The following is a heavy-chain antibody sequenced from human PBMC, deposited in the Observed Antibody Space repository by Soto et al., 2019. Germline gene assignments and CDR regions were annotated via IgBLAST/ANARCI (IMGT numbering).Heavy chain of an antibody. D-gene: IGHD2-21*01. J-gene: IGHJ6*03. Sequence: SETLSLTCVVSDGSLSDYFWSWIRQPPGMALEWIGEINHLGSINYNPSLKSRVTMSVDTSKNQFSLTLNSVTAADTATYYCARGGISHWAYFYYMDVWDRGTTVTV. V-gene: IGHV4-34*01. CDR3: ARGGISHWAYFYYMDV. CDR2: INHLGSI. CDR1: DGSLSDYF.